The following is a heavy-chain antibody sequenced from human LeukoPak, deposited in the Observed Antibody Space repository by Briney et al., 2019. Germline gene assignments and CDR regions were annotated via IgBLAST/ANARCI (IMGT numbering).Heavy chain of an antibody. Sequence: SETLSLTCAVYGGSFSGYYWSWIRQPPGKGLEWIGEINHSGSTNYNPSLKSRVTISVDTSKNQFSLKLSSVTAADTAVYYCARVIKALRELLRSDWFDPWGQGTLVTVSS. D-gene: IGHD1-26*01. V-gene: IGHV4-34*01. CDR1: GGSFSGYY. CDR2: INHSGST. CDR3: ARVIKALRELLRSDWFDP. J-gene: IGHJ5*02.